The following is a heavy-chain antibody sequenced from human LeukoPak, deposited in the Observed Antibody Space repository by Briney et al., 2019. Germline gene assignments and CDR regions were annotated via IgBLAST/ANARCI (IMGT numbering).Heavy chain of an antibody. CDR3: ARDTVFWSGYIYYYYMDV. CDR2: IYTSGST. Sequence: PSQTLSLTCTVSGGSISSGSYYWSWLRQPAGKGLEWIGRIYTSGSTNYNPSLKSRVTISVDTSKNQFSLKLSSVTAADTAVYYCARDTVFWSGYIYYYYMDVWGKGTTVTVSS. D-gene: IGHD3-3*01. J-gene: IGHJ6*03. V-gene: IGHV4-61*02. CDR1: GGSISSGSYY.